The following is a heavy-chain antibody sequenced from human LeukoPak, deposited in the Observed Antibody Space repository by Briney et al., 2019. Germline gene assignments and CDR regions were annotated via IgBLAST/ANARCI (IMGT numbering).Heavy chain of an antibody. CDR1: GGSISSSNW. CDR2: IYHSGST. J-gene: IGHJ4*02. CDR3: ARVRTYYGSGSSPYFDY. D-gene: IGHD3-10*01. V-gene: IGHV4-4*02. Sequence: PSEALSLTCAVSGGSISSSNWWSWVRQPPGKGLEWIGEIYHSGSTNYNPSLKSRVTISVDKSKNQFSLKLSSVTAADTAVYYCARVRTYYGSGSSPYFDYWGQGTLVTVSS.